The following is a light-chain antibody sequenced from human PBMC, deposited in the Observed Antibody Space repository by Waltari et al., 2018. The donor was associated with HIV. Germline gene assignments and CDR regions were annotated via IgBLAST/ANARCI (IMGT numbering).Light chain of an antibody. CDR1: TSNIGSNY. J-gene: IGLJ2*01. CDR2: RNE. CDR3: VAWDDSLRGVL. V-gene: IGLV1-47*01. Sequence: SVLTQPPSASGTPGQRVTISCSGSTSNIGSNYVFWYQPLPGTAPKLLIHRNEQRPSGVPDRFSGSTSGTSASLAISGLRSEDEADYYCVAWDDSLRGVLFGGGTKVAVL.